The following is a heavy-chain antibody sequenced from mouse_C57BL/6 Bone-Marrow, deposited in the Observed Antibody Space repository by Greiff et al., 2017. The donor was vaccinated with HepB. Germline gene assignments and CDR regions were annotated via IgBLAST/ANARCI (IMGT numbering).Heavy chain of an antibody. Sequence: QVQLKQPGAELVKPGASVKMSCKASGYTFTSYWITWVKQRPGQGLEWIGDIYPGSGSTNYNEKFKSKATLTVDTSSSTADMQLSSLTSEDSAVYYCAREEHSSGYVAWFAYWGQGTLVTVSA. CDR3: AREEHSSGYVAWFAY. V-gene: IGHV1-55*01. J-gene: IGHJ3*01. CDR2: IYPGSGST. CDR1: GYTFTSYW. D-gene: IGHD3-2*02.